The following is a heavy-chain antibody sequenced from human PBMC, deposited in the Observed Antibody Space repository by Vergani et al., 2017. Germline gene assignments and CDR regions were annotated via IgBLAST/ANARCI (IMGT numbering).Heavy chain of an antibody. D-gene: IGHD6-13*01. Sequence: EVQLVESGGGLVKPGGFLRLFCAASGFTFSSYSMHLVRQAPGKGLEWVSSISSSSSYIYYADSVKGRFTISRDNAKNSLYLQMNSLRAEDTAVYYCARGRIAAAGTNWGQGTLVTVSS. CDR1: GFTFSSYS. J-gene: IGHJ4*02. CDR3: ARGRIAAAGTN. CDR2: ISSSSSYI. V-gene: IGHV3-21*01.